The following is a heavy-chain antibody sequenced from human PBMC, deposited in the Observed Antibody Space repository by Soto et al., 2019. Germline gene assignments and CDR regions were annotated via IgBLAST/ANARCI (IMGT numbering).Heavy chain of an antibody. Sequence: QPGGSLRLSCAASGFTFSSYAMSWVRQAPGKGLEWVSAISGSGGSTYYADSVKGRFTISRDNSKNTLYLQMNSLRAEDTAVYYCANVDSSGWYPYYYYGMDVWGQGTTVTVSS. CDR3: ANVDSSGWYPYYYYGMDV. CDR1: GFTFSSYA. V-gene: IGHV3-23*01. J-gene: IGHJ6*02. D-gene: IGHD6-19*01. CDR2: ISGSGGST.